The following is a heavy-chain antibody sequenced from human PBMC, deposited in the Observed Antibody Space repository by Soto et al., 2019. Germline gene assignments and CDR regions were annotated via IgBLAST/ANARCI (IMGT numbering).Heavy chain of an antibody. CDR1: GGSFSGYY. Sequence: QVQLPQWGAGLLKPSETLSLTCAVYGGSFSGYYWSWIRQPPGKGLEWIGEINHSGSTNYNPSLKSRVTISVDTSKNQFSLKLSSVTATDTAVYYCARERGAVAGNFDYWGQGTLVTVSS. V-gene: IGHV4-34*01. CDR2: INHSGST. J-gene: IGHJ4*02. CDR3: ARERGAVAGNFDY. D-gene: IGHD6-19*01.